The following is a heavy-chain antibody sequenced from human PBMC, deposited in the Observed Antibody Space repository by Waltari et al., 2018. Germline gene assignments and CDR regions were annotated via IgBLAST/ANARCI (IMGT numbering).Heavy chain of an antibody. Sequence: QVQLQESGPGLVKPSETLSLTCTVSAYSISSGYFWGWIRQPPGRGLEWIATISHSGSTHHKPSLKSRGTISVDTSKNQFSRRRTSVTAADTAAYYWARGLDEGVTECDYWGQGTLVAVSS. CDR1: AYSISSGYF. D-gene: IGHD3-10*01. V-gene: IGHV4-38-2*02. CDR3: ARGLDEGVTECDY. J-gene: IGHJ4*02. CDR2: ISHSGST.